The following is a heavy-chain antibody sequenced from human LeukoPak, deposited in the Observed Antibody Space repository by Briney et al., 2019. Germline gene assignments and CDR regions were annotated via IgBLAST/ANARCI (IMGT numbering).Heavy chain of an antibody. CDR3: AKGGKWDVTPFDY. D-gene: IGHD1-26*01. V-gene: IGHV3-23*01. CDR2: ISGGGGST. CDR1: GFTFSSYA. J-gene: IGHJ4*02. Sequence: GALRLSCAASGFTFSSYAMNWVRQAPGKGLEWVSTISGGGGSTYYADSVKGRFTISRDNSKNTLYLQVNSLRAEDTAVYYCAKGGKWDVTPFDYWGQGTLVTVSS.